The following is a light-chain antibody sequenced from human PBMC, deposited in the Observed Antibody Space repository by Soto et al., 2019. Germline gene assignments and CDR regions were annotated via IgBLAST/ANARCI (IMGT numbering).Light chain of an antibody. CDR3: QQYNKWPPYT. V-gene: IGKV3-15*01. CDR1: QSVSSN. Sequence: EIVMTQSPANLSVSPGERATLSCRASQSVSSNLAWYQQKPGQGPRLLIYGASTRATGIPAWFSGSGSGTEFTLTISSLQSEDFAVYYCQQYNKWPPYTFGQGTKVEIK. CDR2: GAS. J-gene: IGKJ2*01.